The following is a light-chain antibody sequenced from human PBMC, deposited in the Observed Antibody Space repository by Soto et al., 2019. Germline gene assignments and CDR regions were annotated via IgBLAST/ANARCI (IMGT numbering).Light chain of an antibody. V-gene: IGKV1-39*01. CDR3: QQSSSNPLT. Sequence: DIQMTQSPSSLSASVGDRVTITCRASQSISSYLNWYQQKPGKAPNLLIYSASKLHSGVPSRFSGSGSGTDFTLIISSLQPEDFATYYCQQSSSNPLTFRGGTKVDIK. J-gene: IGKJ4*01. CDR1: QSISSY. CDR2: SAS.